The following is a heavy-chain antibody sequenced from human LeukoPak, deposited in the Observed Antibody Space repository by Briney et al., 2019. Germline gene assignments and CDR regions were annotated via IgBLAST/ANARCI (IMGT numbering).Heavy chain of an antibody. CDR3: ARAGIGDYGQFYYFDY. V-gene: IGHV1-69*04. Sequence: ASVKVSCKASGGTFSSYAISWVRQGPGEGLEWMGRIIPILGIANYAQKFQGRVTITADKSTSTAYMELSSLRSEDTAVYYCARAGIGDYGQFYYFDYWGQGTLVTVSS. CDR2: IIPILGIA. J-gene: IGHJ4*02. CDR1: GGTFSSYA. D-gene: IGHD4-17*01.